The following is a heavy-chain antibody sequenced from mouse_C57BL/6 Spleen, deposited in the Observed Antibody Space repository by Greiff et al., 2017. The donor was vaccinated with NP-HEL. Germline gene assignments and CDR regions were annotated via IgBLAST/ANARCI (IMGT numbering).Heavy chain of an antibody. CDR3: ARKYYGSLDYFDY. CDR1: GYSITSGYY. D-gene: IGHD1-1*01. Sequence: DVKLVESGPGLVKPSQSLSLTCSVTGYSITSGYYWNWIRQFPGNKLEWMGYISYDGSNNYNPSLKNRISITRDTSKNQFFLKLNSVTTEDTATYYCARKYYGSLDYFDYWGQGTTLTVSS. CDR2: ISYDGSN. J-gene: IGHJ2*01. V-gene: IGHV3-6*01.